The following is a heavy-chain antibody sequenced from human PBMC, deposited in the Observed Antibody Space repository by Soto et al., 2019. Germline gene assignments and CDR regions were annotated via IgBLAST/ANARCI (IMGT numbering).Heavy chain of an antibody. CDR1: GFTFNTSG. CDR2: IAFDGSQE. J-gene: IGHJ6*02. CDR3: ATKVRVTNYLYYGMDV. D-gene: IGHD2-21*02. Sequence: QVQLVESGGGVVQPGRALRLSCVASGFTFNTSGMHWVRQAPGKGLEWVAVIAFDGSQEFYGDSVRGRFTISRDTSKNTLFLQMKSRTPEDTAVYYCATKVRVTNYLYYGMDVWGQGTTVTVSS. V-gene: IGHV3-30*03.